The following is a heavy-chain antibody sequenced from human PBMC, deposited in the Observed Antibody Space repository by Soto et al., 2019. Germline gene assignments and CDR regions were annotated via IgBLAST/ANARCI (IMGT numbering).Heavy chain of an antibody. D-gene: IGHD3-22*01. CDR1: GDSISTFY. CDR3: ARGRTVRNYADDSSDYFYFFDY. V-gene: IGHV4-59*01. Sequence: ETLSLTCPVSGDSISTFYWGWMRQSPGKELEWIGYVYYTGSTNYNPSLKSRVTISVDRSKNQFSLKLTSANAADTAVYYCARGRTVRNYADDSSDYFYFFDYWGQGTQVPVYS. CDR2: VYYTGST. J-gene: IGHJ4*02.